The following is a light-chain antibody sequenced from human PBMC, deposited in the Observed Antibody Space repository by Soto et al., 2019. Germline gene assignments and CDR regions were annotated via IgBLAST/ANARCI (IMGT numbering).Light chain of an antibody. CDR2: GAS. V-gene: IGKV3-20*01. CDR3: QQYGSSPTT. CDR1: QSVSSSY. Sequence: EIVLTQSPGTLSLSPGERATLSCRASQSVSSSYLAWYQQKPGQAPRLLIYGASSRATGIPDRFSGSGSGTDFNLPISRLEPEDFAVYYCQQYGSSPTTFGQGTKVEIK. J-gene: IGKJ1*01.